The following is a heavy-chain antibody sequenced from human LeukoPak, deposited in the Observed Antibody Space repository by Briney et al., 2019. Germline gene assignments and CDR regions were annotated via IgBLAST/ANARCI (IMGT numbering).Heavy chain of an antibody. CDR2: INPSGGST. CDR1: GYTFTSYY. J-gene: IGHJ4*02. CDR3: ARDNGAVKKFDY. V-gene: IGHV1-46*01. Sequence: ASVKVSCKASGYTFTSYYMHWVRQAPGQGLEWMGIINPSGGSTSYAQKFQGRVTITADKSTSTAYMELSSLRSEDTAVYYCARDNGAVKKFDYWGQGTLVTVSS. D-gene: IGHD4-17*01.